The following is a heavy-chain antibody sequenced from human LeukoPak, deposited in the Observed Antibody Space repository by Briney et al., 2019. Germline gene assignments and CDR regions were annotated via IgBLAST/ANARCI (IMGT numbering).Heavy chain of an antibody. J-gene: IGHJ4*02. V-gene: IGHV3-21*01. CDR3: ARDAPTLGSHFDY. Sequence: GGSLRLSCAASGFTFSSYSMNWVRQAPGKGLEWVSSISSSSSYIYYTDSVKGRFTISRDNAKNSLYLQMNSLRAEDTAVYYCARDAPTLGSHFDYWGQGTLVTVSS. D-gene: IGHD7-27*01. CDR2: ISSSSSYI. CDR1: GFTFSSYS.